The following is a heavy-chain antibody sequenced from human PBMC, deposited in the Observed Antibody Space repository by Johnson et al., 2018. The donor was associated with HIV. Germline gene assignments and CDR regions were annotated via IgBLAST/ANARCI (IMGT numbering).Heavy chain of an antibody. D-gene: IGHD5-24*01. CDR3: AKDRDAYTLSTDAFDI. V-gene: IGHV3-30*18. Sequence: QVQLVESGGGVVQPGRSLRLSCAASGFIFSSYGTHWVRQAPGKGLEWVAGIWYDGSNEYYADSVKGRFSISRDNSKNTLYLQMNSLRAEDTAVYHCAKDRDAYTLSTDAFDIWGQGTMVTVSS. CDR2: IWYDGSNE. CDR1: GFIFSSYG. J-gene: IGHJ3*02.